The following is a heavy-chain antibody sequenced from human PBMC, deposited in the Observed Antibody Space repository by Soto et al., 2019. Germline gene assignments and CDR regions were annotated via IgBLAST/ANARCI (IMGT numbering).Heavy chain of an antibody. CDR1: GFTFSSHW. V-gene: IGHV3-74*01. J-gene: IGHJ4*02. Sequence: GGSLRLSCAASGFTFSSHWIHWVRQAPGKGLVWVSRINSDGSITSYADSVKGRFTISRDNAKNTLYLQMSSLRAEDTALYFCARPGYSSGQFDSWGQGPLVTVSS. CDR3: ARPGYSSGQFDS. D-gene: IGHD5-18*01. CDR2: INSDGSIT.